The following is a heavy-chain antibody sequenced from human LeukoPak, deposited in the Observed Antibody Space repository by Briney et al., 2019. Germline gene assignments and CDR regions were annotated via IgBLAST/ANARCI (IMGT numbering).Heavy chain of an antibody. CDR2: INPNSGGT. D-gene: IGHD3-10*01. CDR3: ASLFGASGIYYFDY. CDR1: GYTFTGYY. Sequence: ASVKVSCKASGYTFTGYYMSWVRQAPGKGLEWMGWINPNSGGTNYAQKFQGRVTMTRDTSISTAYMELSRLRSDDTAVYYCASLFGASGIYYFDYWGQGTLVTVSS. J-gene: IGHJ4*02. V-gene: IGHV1-2*02.